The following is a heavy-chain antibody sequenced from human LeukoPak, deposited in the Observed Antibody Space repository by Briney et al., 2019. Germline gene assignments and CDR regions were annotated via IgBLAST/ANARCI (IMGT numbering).Heavy chain of an antibody. V-gene: IGHV4-39*01. J-gene: IGHJ2*01. CDR2: IYYSGST. D-gene: IGHD2-2*01. CDR3: ARLCGSPRWYFDL. CDR1: GGSIRSSSYY. Sequence: SETLSLTCTVSGGSIRSSSYYWGWIRQPPGKGLEWIGSIYYSGSTYYNPSLKSRVTISVDTSKNQFSLKLSSVTAADTAVYYCARLCGSPRWYFDLWGRGTLVTVSS.